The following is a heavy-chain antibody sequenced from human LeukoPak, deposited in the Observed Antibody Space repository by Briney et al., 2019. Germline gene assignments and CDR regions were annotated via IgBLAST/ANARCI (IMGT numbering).Heavy chain of an antibody. CDR3: ARWDGRGGPDY. CDR2: IKQDGSEK. V-gene: IGHV3-7*01. D-gene: IGHD3-16*01. Sequence: GGSLRLSCAASGFTLSNYWMSWVRKAPGKALDWVANIKQDGSEKYYVDSVKGRFTISRDNAKNSLYLEMNSLRAEDTAVYYCARWDGRGGPDYWGQGTLVTVSS. CDR1: GFTLSNYW. J-gene: IGHJ4*02.